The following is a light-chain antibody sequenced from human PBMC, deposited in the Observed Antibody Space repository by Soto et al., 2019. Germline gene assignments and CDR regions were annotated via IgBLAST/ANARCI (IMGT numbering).Light chain of an antibody. J-gene: IGKJ3*01. CDR2: EAS. Sequence: DIQMTQSSSSLSASIGDRVIITCQASQDVSNHLNWYQQKSGSAPKLLIYEASNLETGVPSRFSRSGSGTDFSLTIAGLQPEDIATYFCQQFHNFPLTFGPGTKVDFK. CDR1: QDVSNH. V-gene: IGKV1-33*01. CDR3: QQFHNFPLT.